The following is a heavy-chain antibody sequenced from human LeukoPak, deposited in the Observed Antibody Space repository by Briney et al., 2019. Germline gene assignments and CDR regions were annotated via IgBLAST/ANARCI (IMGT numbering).Heavy chain of an antibody. V-gene: IGHV3-30-3*01. CDR2: ISYDGSNK. CDR1: GFTFSSYA. D-gene: IGHD2-2*01. CDR3: AKGDCSSTSCPSFDY. J-gene: IGHJ4*02. Sequence: GGSLRLSCAASGFTFSSYAMHWVRQAPGKGLEWVAVISYDGSNKYYADSVKGRFTISRDNSKNTLYLQMNSLRAEDTAVYYCAKGDCSSTSCPSFDYWGQGTLVTVSS.